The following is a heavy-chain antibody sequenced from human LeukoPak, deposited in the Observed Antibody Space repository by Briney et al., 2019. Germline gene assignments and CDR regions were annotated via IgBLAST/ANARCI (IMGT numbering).Heavy chain of an antibody. D-gene: IGHD2-2*01. CDR1: GFTVSSNY. CDR3: ATLGYCSSTSCRGDY. CDR2: IYSGGST. V-gene: IGHV3-53*01. Sequence: GGSLRLSCAASGFTVSSNYMSWVRQAPGKGLEWGSVIYSGGSTYYADSVKGRFTISRDNSKNALYLQMNSLRAEDTAVYYCATLGYCSSTSCRGDYWGQGTLVTVSS. J-gene: IGHJ4*02.